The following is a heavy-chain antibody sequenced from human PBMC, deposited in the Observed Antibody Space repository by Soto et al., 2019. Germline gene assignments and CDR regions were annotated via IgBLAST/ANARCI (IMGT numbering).Heavy chain of an antibody. Sequence: QLQLQESGPGLVKPSETLSLTCTVSGGSISSSSYYWGWIRQPPGKGLEWIGSINYSGSTYYNPSPNSQVTISVDTSKNHFSLKRSAVAAADTAVYYCARSPPGTAMVIVAYWGQGTLVTVSS. V-gene: IGHV4-39*02. CDR3: ARSPPGTAMVIVAY. CDR1: GGSISSSSYY. D-gene: IGHD5-18*01. J-gene: IGHJ4*02. CDR2: INYSGST.